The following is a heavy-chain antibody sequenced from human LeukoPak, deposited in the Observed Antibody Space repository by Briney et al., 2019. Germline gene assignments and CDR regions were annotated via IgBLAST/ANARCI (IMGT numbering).Heavy chain of an antibody. Sequence: SVKVSCKASGGTFSSYAISWVRQAPGQGLEWMGGIIPIFGTANYAQKFQGRVTITTDESTSTAYMELSSLRSEDTAVYYCARDQSSYRRYSSGWDWLNWFDPWGQGTLVNVSS. CDR2: IIPIFGTA. V-gene: IGHV1-69*05. CDR1: GGTFSSYA. J-gene: IGHJ5*02. CDR3: ARDQSSYRRYSSGWDWLNWFDP. D-gene: IGHD6-19*01.